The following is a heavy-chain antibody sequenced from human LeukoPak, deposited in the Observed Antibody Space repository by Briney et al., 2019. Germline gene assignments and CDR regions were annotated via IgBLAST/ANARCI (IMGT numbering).Heavy chain of an antibody. J-gene: IGHJ6*02. Sequence: SVKVSCKASGGTFSSYAISWVRQAPGQGLEWMGRIIPILGIANYAQKFQGRVTITADKSTSTAYMELSSLRSEDTAVYYCARDGEVRRDYYYYYYGMDVWGQGTTVTVSS. CDR2: IIPILGIA. CDR3: ARDGEVRRDYYYYYYGMDV. D-gene: IGHD2-21*01. CDR1: GGTFSSYA. V-gene: IGHV1-69*04.